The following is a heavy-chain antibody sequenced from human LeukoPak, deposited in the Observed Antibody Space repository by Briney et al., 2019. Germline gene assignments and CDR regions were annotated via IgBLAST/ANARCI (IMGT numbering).Heavy chain of an antibody. CDR1: GGSISSGGYS. D-gene: IGHD6-19*01. J-gene: IGHJ4*02. CDR3: ARDRGSSGWYEFDY. CDR2: IYHSGST. Sequence: SETLSLTCAVSGGSISSGGYSWSWIRQPPGKGLEWIGYIYHSGSTYYNPSLKSRVTISVDRSKNQFSLKLSSVTAADTAVYYCARDRGSSGWYEFDYWGQGTLVTVSS. V-gene: IGHV4-30-2*01.